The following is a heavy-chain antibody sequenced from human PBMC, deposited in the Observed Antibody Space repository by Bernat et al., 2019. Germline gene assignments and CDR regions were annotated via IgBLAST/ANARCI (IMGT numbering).Heavy chain of an antibody. D-gene: IGHD7-27*01. CDR1: GYSFTSYW. J-gene: IGHJ3*02. Sequence: EVQLVQSGAEVKKPGESLRISCKGSGYSFTSYWISWVRQMPGKGLEWMGRIDPSDSYTNYSPSFQGHVTIPADKSISTAYLQWSSLKASDTAMYYCAGLGRLGDLRPTQNAFDIWGQGTMVTVSS. CDR3: AGLGRLGDLRPTQNAFDI. V-gene: IGHV5-10-1*03. CDR2: IDPSDSYT.